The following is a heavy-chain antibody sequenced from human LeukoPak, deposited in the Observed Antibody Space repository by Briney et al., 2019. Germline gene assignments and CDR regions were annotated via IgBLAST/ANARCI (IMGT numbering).Heavy chain of an antibody. D-gene: IGHD1-26*01. Sequence: KPSETLSLTCAVYGGSISSHYWSWIRQTPGKGLEWIGHINYSGSTYYNPSLKSRVTLSIDTSKNQFSRKVSSVTAADSAVYSCARDIEALGATLYFDYWGQGTLVTVSS. CDR2: INYSGST. CDR3: ARDIEALGATLYFDY. V-gene: IGHV4-59*11. CDR1: GGSISSHY. J-gene: IGHJ4*02.